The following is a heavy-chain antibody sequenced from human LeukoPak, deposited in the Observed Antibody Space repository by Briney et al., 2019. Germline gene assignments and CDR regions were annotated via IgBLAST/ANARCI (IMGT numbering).Heavy chain of an antibody. CDR1: IXXSSSY. V-gene: IGHV4-39*01. J-gene: IGHJ5*02. Sequence: IXXSSSYWGWNRQPPGKGLDYIGSIHYTGTTYYNPSLKSRVTLSVDTSQNQFSLKLTSVTAADTAVYYCARGSPYASWGQGTLVTVPS. CDR3: ARGSPYAS. D-gene: IGHD1-26*01. CDR2: IHYTGTT.